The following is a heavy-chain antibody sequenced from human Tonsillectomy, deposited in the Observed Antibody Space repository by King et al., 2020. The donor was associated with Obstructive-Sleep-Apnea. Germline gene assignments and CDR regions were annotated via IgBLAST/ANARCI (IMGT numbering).Heavy chain of an antibody. J-gene: IGHJ4*02. CDR2: IYPSDSDV. CDR1: GYSFSSNW. V-gene: IGHV5-51*01. Sequence: QLVQSGAEVKKPGESLKISCKASGYSFSSNWIGWVRQMPGKGLEWMAIIYPSDSDVRYSPSFQGQVTISADMSINTAYLQWSSLKASDTAIYYCARENLHWGTVWIFYSWGQGTLVTVSS. CDR3: ARENLHWGTVWIFYS. D-gene: IGHD2-2*03.